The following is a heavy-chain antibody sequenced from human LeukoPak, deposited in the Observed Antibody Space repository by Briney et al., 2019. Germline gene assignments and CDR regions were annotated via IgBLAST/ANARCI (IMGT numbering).Heavy chain of an antibody. CDR1: GFTFSSYW. CDR2: IKQDGSEK. D-gene: IGHD1-26*01. Sequence: GGSLRLSCAASGFTFSSYWMSWVRQAPGKGLEWVANIKQDGSEKYYVDSVKGRFTISRDNAKNSLYLQMNSLRAEDTAVYYCAREGATMVDYYFDYWGQGALVTVSS. V-gene: IGHV3-7*01. CDR3: AREGATMVDYYFDY. J-gene: IGHJ4*02.